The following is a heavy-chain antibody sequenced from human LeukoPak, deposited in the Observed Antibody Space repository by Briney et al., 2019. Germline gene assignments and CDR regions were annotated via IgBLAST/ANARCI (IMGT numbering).Heavy chain of an antibody. J-gene: IGHJ4*02. CDR3: ARHTWQWLPFDD. V-gene: IGHV4-39*01. Sequence: SETLSLTCTVSGDSISSSYYYWGWIRQPPGRGLEWIGSMFYSGSTYYNPSLKSRVTISVDTSKNQFSLKLSSVTAADTAIYYCARHTWQWLPFDDWGQGTQVTISS. CDR2: MFYSGST. D-gene: IGHD5-12*01. CDR1: GDSISSSYYY.